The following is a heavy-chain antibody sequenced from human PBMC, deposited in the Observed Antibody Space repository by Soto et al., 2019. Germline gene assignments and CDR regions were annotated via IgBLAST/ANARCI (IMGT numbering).Heavy chain of an antibody. Sequence: EVQLLESGGGLVQPGGSLRLSCAASGFTFSSYAMSWVRQAPGKGLEWVSAIRGSGGSTYYADSVMGRFTISRDNSKNTLYLQMNSLRAEDTAVYYCAKEPDSSGWSPYFDYWGQGTLVTVSS. CDR1: GFTFSSYA. CDR2: IRGSGGST. V-gene: IGHV3-23*01. D-gene: IGHD6-19*01. J-gene: IGHJ4*02. CDR3: AKEPDSSGWSPYFDY.